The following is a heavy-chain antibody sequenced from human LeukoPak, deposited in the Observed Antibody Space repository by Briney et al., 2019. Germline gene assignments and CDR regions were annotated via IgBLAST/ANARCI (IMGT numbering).Heavy chain of an antibody. CDR3: ARDAVGYDFWSGSYFDY. D-gene: IGHD3-3*01. Sequence: GGSLRLSCAASGFTFSSYWMSWVRQAPGKGLEWVANIKQDGSEKYYVDSVKGRFTISRDNAKNSLYLQMNSLRAEDTAVYYCARDAVGYDFWSGSYFDYWGQGTLVTVSS. CDR2: IKQDGSEK. CDR1: GFTFSSYW. J-gene: IGHJ4*02. V-gene: IGHV3-7*01.